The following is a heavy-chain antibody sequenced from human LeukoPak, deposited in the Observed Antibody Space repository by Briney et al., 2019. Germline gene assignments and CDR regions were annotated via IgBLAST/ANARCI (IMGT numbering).Heavy chain of an antibody. J-gene: IGHJ5*02. CDR3: ARGPVHGDSRGWFDP. D-gene: IGHD4-17*01. Sequence: GASVKVSCKASGYTFTGYYMHWVRQAPGQGLEWMGWINPNSGGTNYAQKFQGRVTMTRDTSISTAYMELSRLRSDDTAVYYCARGPVHGDSRGWFDPWGQGTLVTVSS. CDR2: INPNSGGT. CDR1: GYTFTGYY. V-gene: IGHV1-2*02.